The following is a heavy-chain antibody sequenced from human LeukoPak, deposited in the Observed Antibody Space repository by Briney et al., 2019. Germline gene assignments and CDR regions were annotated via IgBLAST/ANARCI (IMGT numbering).Heavy chain of an antibody. Sequence: ASVKVSCKASGYTFTGYYMHWVRQAPGQGLEWMGWINPNSGGTNYAQKFQGRVTMTRDTSISTAYMELRSLRSDDTAVYYCARGHTAVTRHFDFWGQGTLVTVSS. V-gene: IGHV1-2*02. CDR1: GYTFTGYY. D-gene: IGHD4-17*01. J-gene: IGHJ4*02. CDR3: ARGHTAVTRHFDF. CDR2: INPNSGGT.